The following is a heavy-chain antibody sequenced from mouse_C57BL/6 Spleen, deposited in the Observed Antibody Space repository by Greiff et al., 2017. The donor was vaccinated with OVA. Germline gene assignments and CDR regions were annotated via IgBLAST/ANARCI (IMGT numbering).Heavy chain of an antibody. D-gene: IGHD1-1*01. CDR3: ARGGTTVVAGSHFDY. CDR2: IDPSDSST. J-gene: IGHJ2*01. Sequence: QVQLQQPGAELVMPGASVKLSCKASGYTFTSYWMHWVKQRPGQGLEWIGEIDPSDSSTNYNQKFKGKSTLTVDKSSSTASMQLSSLTSEDSAVYYCARGGTTVVAGSHFDYWGQGTTLTVSS. CDR1: GYTFTSYW. V-gene: IGHV1-69*01.